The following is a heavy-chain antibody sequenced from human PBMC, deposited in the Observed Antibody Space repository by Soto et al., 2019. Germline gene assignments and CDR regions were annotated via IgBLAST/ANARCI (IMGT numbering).Heavy chain of an antibody. CDR1: GHSFTSYW. V-gene: IGHV3-30*18. J-gene: IGHJ3*02. D-gene: IGHD2-15*01. Sequence: GESLKISCKGSGHSFTSYWIGWVRQAPGKGLEWVAVISYDGSKKYYADSVKGRFTISRDNSKNTLYLQMNSLRAEDTTVYYCAKSFGAIAATAFDMWGQGTMVTVSS. CDR2: ISYDGSKK. CDR3: AKSFGAIAATAFDM.